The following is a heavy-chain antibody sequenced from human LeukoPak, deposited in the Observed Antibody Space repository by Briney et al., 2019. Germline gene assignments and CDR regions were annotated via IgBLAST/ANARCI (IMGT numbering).Heavy chain of an antibody. Sequence: PGGYLRLSCAASGFTFDDYGMSWVRQAPGKGREWGSGINWRGGSTVYADSVKGRFSFSADNAKHSLYLQMNSLRAEDTALYYCARARGGDRDYYYYSYMDVWGKGTTVTVSS. CDR3: ARARGGDRDYYYYSYMDV. J-gene: IGHJ6*03. CDR1: GFTFDDYG. CDR2: INWRGGST. D-gene: IGHD2-21*02. V-gene: IGHV3-20*04.